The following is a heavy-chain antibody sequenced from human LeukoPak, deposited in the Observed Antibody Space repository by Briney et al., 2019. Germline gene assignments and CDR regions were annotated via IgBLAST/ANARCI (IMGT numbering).Heavy chain of an antibody. CDR3: ARRGYSGYDDY. D-gene: IGHD5-12*01. Sequence: SETLSLTCTVSGASISGYYWSWVRQPPGKGLEWIGYIYYSGSTNYNPSLKSRVTMSVDTSKNKFSLKLNSVTAADTAVYYCARRGYSGYDDYWGQGTLVTVSS. CDR2: IYYSGST. CDR1: GASISGYY. V-gene: IGHV4-59*08. J-gene: IGHJ4*02.